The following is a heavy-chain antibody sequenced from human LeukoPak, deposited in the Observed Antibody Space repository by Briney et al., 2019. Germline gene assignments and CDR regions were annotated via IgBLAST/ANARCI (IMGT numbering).Heavy chain of an antibody. CDR2: ISSNGGST. J-gene: IGHJ4*02. Sequence: GGSLRLSYAASGFTFSSYAMHWVRQAPGKGLEYVSAISSNGGSTYYANSVKGRFTISRDNSKNTLYLQMGSLRAEDMAVYYCARDPFDYWGQGTLVTVSS. V-gene: IGHV3-64*01. CDR1: GFTFSSYA. CDR3: ARDPFDY.